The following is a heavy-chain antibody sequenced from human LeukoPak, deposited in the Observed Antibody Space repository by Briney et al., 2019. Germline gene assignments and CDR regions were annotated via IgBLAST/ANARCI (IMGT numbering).Heavy chain of an antibody. D-gene: IGHD6-19*01. J-gene: IGHJ4*02. CDR1: GGSISTYY. CDR2: LYTSGST. V-gene: IGHV4-4*07. CDR3: ARADQGTIAVAGTFGY. Sequence: SETLSLTCTVSGGSISTYYWSWIRQPAGKGLEWIGRLYTSGSTHYNPSLKSRLTMSADTSTNQFSLKLRSVTAADTAVYYCARADQGTIAVAGTFGYWGQGTLVTVSS.